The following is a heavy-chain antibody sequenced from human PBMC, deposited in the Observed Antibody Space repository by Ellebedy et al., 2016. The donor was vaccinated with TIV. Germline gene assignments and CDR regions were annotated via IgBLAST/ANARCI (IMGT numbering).Heavy chain of an antibody. CDR3: ARDPSIVGAN. Sequence: PGGSLRLSCAASGFTFSDYYMSWIRQAPVKGLEWVSYISSSSSSTNYADSVKGRFNISRDNSKNSLYLRMNSLRAEDTAVYYCARDPSIVGANWGHGTLVTVSS. CDR2: ISSSSSST. V-gene: IGHV3-11*06. J-gene: IGHJ4*01. D-gene: IGHD1-26*01. CDR1: GFTFSDYY.